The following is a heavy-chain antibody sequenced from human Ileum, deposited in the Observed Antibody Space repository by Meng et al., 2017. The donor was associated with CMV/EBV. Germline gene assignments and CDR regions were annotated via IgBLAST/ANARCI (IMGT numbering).Heavy chain of an antibody. J-gene: IGHJ4*02. CDR3: ARGYSYTYGFDY. Sequence: VSGGSVSSGSYCWSWIRQPPGKGLEWIGYIYYTGSTNYNPSLKSRVTISIETSKNHFSLRLRSVTAADTAFYYCARGYSYTYGFDYWGQGTLVTASS. V-gene: IGHV4-61*03. CDR1: GGSVSSGSYC. D-gene: IGHD5-18*01. CDR2: IYYTGST.